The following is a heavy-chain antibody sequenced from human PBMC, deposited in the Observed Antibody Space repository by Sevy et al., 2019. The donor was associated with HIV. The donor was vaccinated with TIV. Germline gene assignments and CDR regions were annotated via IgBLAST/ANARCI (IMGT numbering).Heavy chain of an antibody. D-gene: IGHD3-10*01. Sequence: GGSLRLSCAASGFTFSSYAMHWVRQAPGKGLEWVAVISYDGSNKYYADSVKGRFTISRDNSKNTLYLQMNSLRAEDTAVYYCARGLDYYGPGGIYWGQGTLVTVSS. CDR1: GFTFSSYA. CDR3: ARGLDYYGPGGIY. J-gene: IGHJ4*02. V-gene: IGHV3-30-3*01. CDR2: ISYDGSNK.